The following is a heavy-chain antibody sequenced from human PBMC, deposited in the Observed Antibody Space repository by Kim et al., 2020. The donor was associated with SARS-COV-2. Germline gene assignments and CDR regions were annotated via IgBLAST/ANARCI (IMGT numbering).Heavy chain of an antibody. V-gene: IGHV4-34*01. CDR3: ARRQSYDILTGYKAYNWF. J-gene: IGHJ5*01. D-gene: IGHD3-9*01. CDR1: GGSFSGYY. Sequence: SETLSLTCAVYGGSFSGYYWSWIRQPPGKGLEWIGEINHSGSTNYNPSLKSRVTISVDTSKNQFSLKLSSVTAADTAVYYCARRQSYDILTGYKAYNWF. CDR2: INHSGST.